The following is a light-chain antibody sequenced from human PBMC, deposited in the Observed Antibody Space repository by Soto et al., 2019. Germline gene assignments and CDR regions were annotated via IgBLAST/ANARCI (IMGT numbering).Light chain of an antibody. CDR1: SSNIGADYD. CDR3: QSYDSSLSGVV. J-gene: IGLJ2*01. CDR2: GNT. V-gene: IGLV1-40*01. Sequence: QLVLTQPPSVSGAPGQRVTITCTGSSSNIGADYDVHWYQQLPGTAPKVLIYGNTNRPSGVPDRFSGSKSGASASLAITGLQAEDEADYYCQSYDSSLSGVVFGGGTKLTVL.